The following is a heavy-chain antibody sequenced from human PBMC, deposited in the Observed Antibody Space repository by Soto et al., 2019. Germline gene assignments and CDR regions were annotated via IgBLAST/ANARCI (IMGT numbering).Heavy chain of an antibody. CDR2: INPKTGYT. CDR1: GYTFTDSH. CDR3: ERDPPRYFTSSPEGAGL. V-gene: IGHV1-2*02. Sequence: QVQLVQSGTEVKKPGASVKVSCKASGYTFTDSHIHWVRQASGQGLEWLGWINPKTGYTNYPQKFQGRITMTRDTSMSTAYMELTNLTSDDTAVYYCERDPPRYFTSSPEGAGLWGQGTLVTVSS. D-gene: IGHD2-21*01. J-gene: IGHJ4*02.